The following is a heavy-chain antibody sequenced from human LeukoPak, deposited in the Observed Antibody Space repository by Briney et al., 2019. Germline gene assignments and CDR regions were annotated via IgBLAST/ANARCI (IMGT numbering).Heavy chain of an antibody. CDR3: ARLGGQQLGIFDY. CDR1: GYSISSGYY. J-gene: IGHJ4*02. Sequence: SETLSLTCTVSGYSISSGYYWSWIRQHPGKGLEWIGYIYYSGSTYLNPSLKSRVTISLDTSKNQFSLKLSSVTAADTAVYYCARLGGQQLGIFDYWGQGTLVTVSS. D-gene: IGHD6-13*01. CDR2: IYYSGST. V-gene: IGHV4-31*03.